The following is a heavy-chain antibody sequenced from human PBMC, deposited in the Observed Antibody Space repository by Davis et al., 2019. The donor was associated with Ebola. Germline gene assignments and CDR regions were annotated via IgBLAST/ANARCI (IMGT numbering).Heavy chain of an antibody. CDR3: TAYDSTFRNY. J-gene: IGHJ4*02. D-gene: IGHD3-22*01. Sequence: GGSLRLSRAASGFTFGDYAMHWVRQAPGKGLEWVSLISWDGRSTAYADSVRGRFSISRDNSKKFLYLQMNGLRAEDTALYYCTAYDSTFRNYWGQGTLVTVSS. CDR2: ISWDGRST. CDR1: GFTFGDYA. V-gene: IGHV3-43D*03.